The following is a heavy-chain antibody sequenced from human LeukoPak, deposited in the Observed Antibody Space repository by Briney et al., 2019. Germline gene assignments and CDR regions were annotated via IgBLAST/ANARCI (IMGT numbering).Heavy chain of an antibody. CDR1: GFTFSDYY. V-gene: IGHV3-11*01. D-gene: IGHD3-22*01. CDR2: ITNSGTAI. J-gene: IGHJ6*03. CDR3: AKVTPTGWLSYYYYMDV. Sequence: GGSLRLSCAASGFTFSDYYMSWIRQAPGKGLEWVSSITNSGTAIYYADSVKGRFTISRDNSKNTLYLQMNSLRAEDTAVYYCAKVTPTGWLSYYYYMDVWGKGTTVTVSS.